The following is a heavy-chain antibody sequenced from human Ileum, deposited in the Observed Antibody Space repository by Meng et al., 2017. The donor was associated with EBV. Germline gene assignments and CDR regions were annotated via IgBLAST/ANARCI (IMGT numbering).Heavy chain of an antibody. J-gene: IGHJ4*02. Sequence: QAQLVQVGGEVKKPGASVKGSCKASSYTFTNYGSTWVRQAPGQGLEWMGWISAYNGNTNYAQTLQGRVTMTTDTSTSTAYMELGSLRSDDTAVYYCARVEVGITSGDYWGQGTLVTVSS. D-gene: IGHD1-26*01. CDR3: ARVEVGITSGDY. V-gene: IGHV1-18*01. CDR1: SYTFTNYG. CDR2: ISAYNGNT.